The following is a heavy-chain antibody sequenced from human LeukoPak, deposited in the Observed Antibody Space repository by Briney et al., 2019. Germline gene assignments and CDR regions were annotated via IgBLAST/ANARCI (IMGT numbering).Heavy chain of an antibody. CDR1: GFTFHHYS. D-gene: IGHD5-12*01. J-gene: IGHJ4*02. Sequence: PGGSLRLSCAASGFTFHHYSMHWVRQPPGKGLEWVSLINWDGGITYYADSVRGRFTISRDNSKNSLSLEMNSLRTEDTALYYCAKDSNTGGYSFGSWGQGTLVTVSS. CDR3: AKDSNTGGYSFGS. V-gene: IGHV3-43*01. CDR2: INWDGGIT.